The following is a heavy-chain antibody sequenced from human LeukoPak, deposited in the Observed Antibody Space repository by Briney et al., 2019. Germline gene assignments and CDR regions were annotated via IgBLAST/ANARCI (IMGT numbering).Heavy chain of an antibody. CDR2: ISYDGSNK. CDR3: ARDPYCSGGSCYFYFDY. D-gene: IGHD2-15*01. J-gene: IGHJ4*02. V-gene: IGHV3-30*04. CDR1: GFTFSSYA. Sequence: GRSLRLSCAASGFTFSSYAMHWVRQAPGKGLEWVAVISYDGSNKYYADSVKGRFTISRDNSKNTLYLQMNSLRAEDTAVYYCARDPYCSGGSCYFYFDYWGQGTLVTVSS.